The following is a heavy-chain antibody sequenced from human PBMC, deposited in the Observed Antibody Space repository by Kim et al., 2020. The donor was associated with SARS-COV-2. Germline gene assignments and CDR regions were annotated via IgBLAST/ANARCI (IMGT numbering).Heavy chain of an antibody. D-gene: IGHD3-10*01. V-gene: IGHV3-30*01. CDR3: AREVMVRGYDAFDI. J-gene: IGHJ3*02. Sequence: ADSVKGRFTISRDNSKNTLYLQMNSLRAEDTAVYYCAREVMVRGYDAFDIWGQGTMVTVSS.